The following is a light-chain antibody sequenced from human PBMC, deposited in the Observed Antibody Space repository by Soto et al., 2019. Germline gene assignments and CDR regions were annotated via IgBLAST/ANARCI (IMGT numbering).Light chain of an antibody. V-gene: IGKV1-5*01. CDR2: DAS. CDR1: QSISSW. Sequence: DIQMTQSPSTLSASVGDRVTITCRASQSISSWLPWYQQKPGKAPNLLIYDASSLESGVPSRFSGSGSGTEFTLTISSLQPDDFATYYGQQYTSDCTFGQGTKVEIK. J-gene: IGKJ1*01. CDR3: QQYTSDCT.